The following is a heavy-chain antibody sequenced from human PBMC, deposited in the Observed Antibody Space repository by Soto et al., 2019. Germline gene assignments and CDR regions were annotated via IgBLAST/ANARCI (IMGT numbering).Heavy chain of an antibody. CDR1: GFTFSSYG. CDR2: ISYDGSNK. Sequence: GGSLRLSCAASGFTFSSYGMHWVRQAPGKGLEWVAVISYDGSNKYYADSVKGRFTISRDNSKNTLYLQMNSLRAEDTAVYYCAKDFPVEAAAGGGAFDIWGQGTMVTVSS. J-gene: IGHJ3*02. CDR3: AKDFPVEAAAGGGAFDI. V-gene: IGHV3-30*18. D-gene: IGHD6-13*01.